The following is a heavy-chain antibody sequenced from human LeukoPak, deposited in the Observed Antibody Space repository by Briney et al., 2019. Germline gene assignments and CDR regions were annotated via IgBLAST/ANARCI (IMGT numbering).Heavy chain of an antibody. V-gene: IGHV5-10-1*01. J-gene: IGHJ3*02. CDR3: ARHSLGDPPDAFDI. CDR1: GDSFTYYW. Sequence: GESPRISCKGSGDSFTYYWISWVRQMPGKGLECMGRIDPNDAYTKYSPSFQGHVTISADKSITTAYLQWSSLMASDTAMYYCARHSLGDPPDAFDIWGQGTMVTVSS. CDR2: IDPNDAYT. D-gene: IGHD4-17*01.